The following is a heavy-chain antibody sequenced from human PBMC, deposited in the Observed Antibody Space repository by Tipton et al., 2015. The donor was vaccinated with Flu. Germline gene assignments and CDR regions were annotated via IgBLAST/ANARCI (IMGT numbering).Heavy chain of an antibody. CDR1: GGSISSGSFY. J-gene: IGHJ5*02. V-gene: IGHV4-61*02. CDR3: ARRDFSNYVSDPKNWFDR. Sequence: TLSLTCSVSGGSISSGSFYWSWIRQPAGKGLEWIGRIYTSGSVNYNPSLKSRVTISVDTSKTQFSLEMRSVTAADMAVYYCARRDFSNYVSDPKNWFDRWGQGILVTVSS. CDR2: IYTSGSV. D-gene: IGHD4-11*01.